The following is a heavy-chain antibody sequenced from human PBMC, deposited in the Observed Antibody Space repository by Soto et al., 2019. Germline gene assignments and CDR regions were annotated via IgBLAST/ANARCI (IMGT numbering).Heavy chain of an antibody. J-gene: IGHJ3*02. D-gene: IGHD2-8*01. CDR2: FDPEDGET. V-gene: IGHV1-24*01. CDR3: ATGGRIVLMVYAMGAFDI. CDR1: GYTLTELS. Sequence: QVQLVQSGAEVKKPGASVKVSCKVSGYTLTELSMHWVRQAPGKGLEWMGGFDPEDGETIHAQKFQGRVTMTEDTSTDTAYMELSSLRSEDTAVYYCATGGRIVLMVYAMGAFDIWGQGTMVTVSS.